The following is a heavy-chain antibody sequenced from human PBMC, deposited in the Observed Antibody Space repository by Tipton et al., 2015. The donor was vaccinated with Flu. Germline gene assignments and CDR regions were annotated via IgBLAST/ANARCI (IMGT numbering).Heavy chain of an antibody. V-gene: IGHV1-2*06. J-gene: IGHJ4*02. Sequence: QLVQSGAEVKNPGASVIVSCRASGYTFTGYYMHWVRQAPGQGLEWVGRINPDSGGTDYAQKFQGRVTMTRDTSISTAYMELSRPRSDDTAVYYCASGSYVTDSDHWGQGTLVTVSS. CDR2: INPDSGGT. CDR3: ASGSYVTDSDH. D-gene: IGHD3-16*01. CDR1: GYTFTGYY.